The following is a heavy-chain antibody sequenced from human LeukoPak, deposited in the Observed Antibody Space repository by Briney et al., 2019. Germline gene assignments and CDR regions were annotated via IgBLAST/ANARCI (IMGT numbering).Heavy chain of an antibody. D-gene: IGHD5-12*01. Sequence: GGSLRLSCAASGFTFSSYWMSWVRQAPGKGLEWVANIKQDGSEKYYVDSVKGRFTISRDNAKNSLYLQINSLRAEDTAVYYCARGNGYDPFDYWGQGTLVTVSS. V-gene: IGHV3-7*04. CDR3: ARGNGYDPFDY. J-gene: IGHJ4*02. CDR2: IKQDGSEK. CDR1: GFTFSSYW.